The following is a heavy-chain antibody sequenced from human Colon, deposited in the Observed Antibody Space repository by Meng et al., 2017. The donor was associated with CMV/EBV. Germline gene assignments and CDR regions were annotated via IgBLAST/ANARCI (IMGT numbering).Heavy chain of an antibody. CDR3: ARNRLECGGDCYFADS. Sequence: ETLSLTCTVSGYSISSGYYWGWIRQPPGKGLEWVSVIYDTGRTYYADSVKGRFTVSRDESKNTVFLQMNNLRAEDTAVYYCARNRLECGGDCYFADSWGQGTLVTVSS. CDR1: GYSISSGYY. V-gene: IGHV3-53*01. CDR2: IYDTGRT. D-gene: IGHD2-21*02. J-gene: IGHJ5*02.